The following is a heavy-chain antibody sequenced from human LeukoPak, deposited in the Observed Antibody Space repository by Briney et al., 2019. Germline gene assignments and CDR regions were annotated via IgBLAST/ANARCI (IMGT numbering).Heavy chain of an antibody. V-gene: IGHV4-59*08. CDR1: GGSISSYY. D-gene: IGHD2-15*01. Sequence: SETLSLTCTVSGGSISSYYWSWIRQPPGKGLEWIGYIYYSGSTNYNPSLKSRVTISVDTSKNQFSLKLSSVTAADTAVYYCATTPSIVVVVAAATGAFDIWGQGTMVTVSS. J-gene: IGHJ3*02. CDR2: IYYSGST. CDR3: ATTPSIVVVVAAATGAFDI.